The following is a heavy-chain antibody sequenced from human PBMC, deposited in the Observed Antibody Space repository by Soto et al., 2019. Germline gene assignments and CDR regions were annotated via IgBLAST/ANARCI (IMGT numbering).Heavy chain of an antibody. V-gene: IGHV3-33*01. CDR1: GFTFSSYG. CDR3: ARPFYGDYALDAFDI. CDR2: IWYDGSNK. J-gene: IGHJ3*02. D-gene: IGHD4-17*01. Sequence: GGSLRLSCAASGFTFSSYGMHWVRQAPGKGLEWVAVIWYDGSNKYYADSVKGRFTISRDNSKNTLYLQMNSLRAEDTAVYYCARPFYGDYALDAFDIWGQGTMVTVSS.